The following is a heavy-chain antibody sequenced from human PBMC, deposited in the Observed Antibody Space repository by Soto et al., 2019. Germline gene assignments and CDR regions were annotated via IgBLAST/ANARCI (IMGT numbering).Heavy chain of an antibody. J-gene: IGHJ4*02. CDR2: IDHSGST. V-gene: IGHV4-34*01. D-gene: IGHD6-19*01. CDR1: GGSFSGYY. CDR3: ARAPVYSSDWSATGNLDY. Sequence: ETLSLTCAVYGGSFSGYYWSWIRQPPGKGLEWIGEIDHSGSTNYNPSLKSRVTISVDTSKNQFSLKLSSLTAADTAVYYCARAPVYSSDWSATGNLDYWGQGTLVTVSS.